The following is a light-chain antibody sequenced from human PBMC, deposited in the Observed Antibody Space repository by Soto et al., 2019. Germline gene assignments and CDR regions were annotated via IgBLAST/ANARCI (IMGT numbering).Light chain of an antibody. Sequence: IQVTQSASNLSRSVGDRVTITCQASQPLXSWFDWYQQKPGKAPKLLXAKAATLKSGGPSRLSGSGSGTEFPLTISSLHPDDFATYYCQHYNSYSEAFGQGTKVDIK. J-gene: IGKJ1*01. CDR2: KAA. CDR1: QPLXSW. CDR3: QHYNSYSEA. V-gene: IGKV1-5*03.